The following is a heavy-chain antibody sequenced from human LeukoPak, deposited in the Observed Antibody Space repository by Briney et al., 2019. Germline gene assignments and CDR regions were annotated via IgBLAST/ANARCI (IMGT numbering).Heavy chain of an antibody. CDR1: GFTFSSYA. D-gene: IGHD3-9*01. CDR2: ISGSGGST. CDR3: ARASDYDILTGYYYDY. J-gene: IGHJ4*02. Sequence: GGSLRLSCAASGFTFSSYAMSWVRQAPGKGLEWVSAISGSGGSTYYADSVKGRFTISRDNSKNTLYLQMNSLRAQDTAVYYCARASDYDILTGYYYDYWGQGTLVTVSS. V-gene: IGHV3-23*01.